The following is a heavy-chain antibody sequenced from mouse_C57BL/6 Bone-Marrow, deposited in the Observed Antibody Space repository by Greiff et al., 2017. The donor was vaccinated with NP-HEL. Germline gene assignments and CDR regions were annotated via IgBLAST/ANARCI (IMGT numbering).Heavy chain of an antibody. D-gene: IGHD2-3*01. V-gene: IGHV5-6*01. CDR2: ISSGGSYT. Sequence: EVQLQESGGDLVKPGGSLKLSCAASGFTFSSYGMSWVRQTPDKRLEWVATISSGGSYTYYPDSVKGRFTISRDNAKNTLYLQMSSLKSEDTAMYYCARRYDGDYWGQGTTLTVSS. CDR3: ARRYDGDY. J-gene: IGHJ2*01. CDR1: GFTFSSYG.